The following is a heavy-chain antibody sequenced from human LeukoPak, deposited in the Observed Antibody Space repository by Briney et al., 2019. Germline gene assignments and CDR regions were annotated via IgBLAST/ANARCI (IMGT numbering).Heavy chain of an antibody. D-gene: IGHD2-15*01. CDR2: ISYDGSNK. Sequence: GGSLRLSCAASGFTFSSYAIHWVRQAPGKGLEWVAVISYDGSNKYYADSVKGRFTISRDNSKNTLYLQMNSLRAEDTAVYYCARVIWVAATTYYHGMDVWGQGTTVTVSS. V-gene: IGHV3-30-3*01. CDR1: GFTFSSYA. CDR3: ARVIWVAATTYYHGMDV. J-gene: IGHJ6*02.